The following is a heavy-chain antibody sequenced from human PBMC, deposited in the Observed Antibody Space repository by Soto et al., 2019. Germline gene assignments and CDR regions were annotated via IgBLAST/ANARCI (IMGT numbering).Heavy chain of an antibody. CDR3: TVVPAAMTYSSSWPGSPDHYYGMDV. V-gene: IGHV3-49*03. CDR1: GFTFGDYA. CDR2: IRSKAYGGTT. Sequence: GGSLRLSCTASGFTFGDYAMSWFRQAPGKGLEWVGFIRSKAYGGTTEYAASVKGRFTISRDDSKSIAYLQMNSLKTEDTAVYYCTVVPAAMTYSSSWPGSPDHYYGMDVWGQGTTVTVSS. D-gene: IGHD2-2*01. J-gene: IGHJ6*02.